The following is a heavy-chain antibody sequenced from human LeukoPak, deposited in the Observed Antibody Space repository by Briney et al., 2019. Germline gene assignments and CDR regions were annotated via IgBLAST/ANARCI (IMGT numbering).Heavy chain of an antibody. Sequence: GGSLRLSCADSGFTFSSYRVHWVRHAPGKGLVWVSRINSDGSSTSYADSVRGRFTISRDNAKNTLYLQMNSLRAEDTAVYYCARSNHCSGGSCYSAWFDPWGQGTLVTVSS. V-gene: IGHV3-74*01. CDR1: GFTFSSYR. CDR2: INSDGSST. CDR3: ARSNHCSGGSCYSAWFDP. D-gene: IGHD2-15*01. J-gene: IGHJ5*02.